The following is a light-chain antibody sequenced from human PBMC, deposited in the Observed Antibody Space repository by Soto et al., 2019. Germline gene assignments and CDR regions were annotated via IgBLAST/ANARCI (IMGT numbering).Light chain of an antibody. Sequence: IKVTKSPSSLSESIGDRVTISCRTSQTVSTYLNWYQHKPGRGPTLLIYAASSLQSGVPSRFSGSGSGTDFTLTIGSLQPEDFATYYCQQPPSSPCTFRQGAKLEI. J-gene: IGKJ1*01. CDR2: AAS. CDR3: QQPPSSPCT. CDR1: QTVSTY. V-gene: IGKV1-39*01.